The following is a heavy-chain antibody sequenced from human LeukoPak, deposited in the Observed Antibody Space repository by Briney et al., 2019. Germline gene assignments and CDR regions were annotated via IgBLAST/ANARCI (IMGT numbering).Heavy chain of an antibody. CDR1: GGSISSHY. J-gene: IGHJ4*02. CDR3: ARGGREYYFDY. D-gene: IGHD3-10*01. CDR2: IYYSGST. Sequence: SETLSLTCTVSGGSISSHYWSWIRQPPGKGLEWIGYIYYSGSTNYNPSLKSRVTISVDTSKNQFSLKLSSVTAADTAVYYCARGGREYYFDYWGQGTLVTVSS. V-gene: IGHV4-59*11.